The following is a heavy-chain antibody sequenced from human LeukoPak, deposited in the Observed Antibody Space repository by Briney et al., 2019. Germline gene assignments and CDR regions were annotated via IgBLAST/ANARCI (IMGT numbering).Heavy chain of an antibody. J-gene: IGHJ5*02. CDR2: ISSSSSYI. CDR1: GFTFSNYG. D-gene: IGHD2-2*01. Sequence: GGSLRLSCAASGFTFSNYGMNWVRQAPGKGLEWVSSISSSSSYIYYADSVKGRFTISRDNAKNSLYLQMNSLRAEDTAVYYCARRGYCSSTSCFTRWFDPWGQGTLVTVSS. V-gene: IGHV3-21*01. CDR3: ARRGYCSSTSCFTRWFDP.